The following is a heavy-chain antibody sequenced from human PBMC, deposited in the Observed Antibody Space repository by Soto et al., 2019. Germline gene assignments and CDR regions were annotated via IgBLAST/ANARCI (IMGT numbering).Heavy chain of an antibody. CDR1: GFIVRDTY. CDR3: AREPRYCRGGSCSITGDAYDI. Sequence: GGSLGLSCTASGFIVRDTYVNWVRQAPGKGLEWVSVISNRGDTHYADSVRGRFSLSRDISDNTLHLQMNNLRVEDTAVYYCAREPRYCRGGSCSITGDAYDIWGQGTMVTVSS. CDR2: ISNRGDT. V-gene: IGHV3-66*01. J-gene: IGHJ3*02. D-gene: IGHD2-15*01.